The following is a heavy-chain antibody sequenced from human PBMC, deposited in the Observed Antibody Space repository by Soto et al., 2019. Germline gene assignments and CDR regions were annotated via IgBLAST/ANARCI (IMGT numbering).Heavy chain of an antibody. CDR2: IIPIFGTA. V-gene: IGHV1-69*13. CDR1: GYTFTSYA. D-gene: IGHD6-6*01. CDR3: AVAARPSYSNYYYYGMDV. Sequence: SVNVSCKASGYTFTSYAMHWVRQAPGQGLEWMGGIIPIFGTANYAQKFQGRVTITADESTSTAYMELSSLRSEDTAVYYCAVAARPSYSNYYYYGMDVWGQGTTVTVSS. J-gene: IGHJ6*02.